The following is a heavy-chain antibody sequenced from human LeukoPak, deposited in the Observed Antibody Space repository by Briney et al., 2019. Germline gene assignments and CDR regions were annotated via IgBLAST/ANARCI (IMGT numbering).Heavy chain of an antibody. CDR2: IIPILGIA. CDR1: VGTFSSYA. J-gene: IGHJ6*02. V-gene: IGHV1-69*04. Sequence: SVKVSCKASVGTFSSYAISWVRQAPGHRLEWMGRIIPILGIANYAQKFQGRVTITADKSTSTAYMELSSLRSEDTAVYYWARVHGRGYGMDVWGQGTMVTVSS. D-gene: IGHD3-10*01. CDR3: ARVHGRGYGMDV.